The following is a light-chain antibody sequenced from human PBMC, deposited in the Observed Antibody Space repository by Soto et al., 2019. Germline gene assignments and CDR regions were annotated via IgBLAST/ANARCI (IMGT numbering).Light chain of an antibody. Sequence: DIQMTQSPSSLSASVGDRVTVTCRASQSISTYLNWYQQKPGTAPKLLIYAASSLQGGVPSRFSGSGSGTDFTLTISSLQPEDFAIYYCQQSYNMPITFGQGTRLEIK. V-gene: IGKV1-39*01. CDR2: AAS. CDR3: QQSYNMPIT. J-gene: IGKJ5*01. CDR1: QSISTY.